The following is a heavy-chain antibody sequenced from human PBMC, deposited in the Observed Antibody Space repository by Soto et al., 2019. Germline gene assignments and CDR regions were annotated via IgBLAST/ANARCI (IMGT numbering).Heavy chain of an antibody. J-gene: IGHJ6*02. CDR3: ARDNWKGSYYYGIDV. CDR2: IYSGGST. Sequence: EVQLVESGGDLVQPGGSLRLSCAASGFTGSSNFMSWVRQAPGKGLEWVSVIYSGGSTDYAGSVKGRFTISRDNSKNTLYLQMNSLRAEDTAVYYCARDNWKGSYYYGIDVCVQGTTVTVSS. CDR1: GFTGSSNF. V-gene: IGHV3-66*01. D-gene: IGHD1-20*01.